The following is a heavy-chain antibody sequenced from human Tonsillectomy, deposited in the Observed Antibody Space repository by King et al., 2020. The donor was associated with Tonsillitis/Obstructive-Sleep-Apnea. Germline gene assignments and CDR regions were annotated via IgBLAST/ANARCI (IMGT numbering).Heavy chain of an antibody. CDR2: IDPSDSYT. J-gene: IGHJ5*01. CDR3: ARLGTGYDSCGYYCDS. V-gene: IGHV5-10-1*03. D-gene: IGHD3-22*01. CDR1: GYNFANYW. Sequence: VQLVESGAEVKKPGESLTISCKGSGYNFANYWITWVRQMPGKRLEWMGRIDPSDSYTNYSPSFEGHVTLSTDNSISTAYLQWSSLKASDTAMYYCARLGTGYDSCGYYCDSWGQGTLVTVSS.